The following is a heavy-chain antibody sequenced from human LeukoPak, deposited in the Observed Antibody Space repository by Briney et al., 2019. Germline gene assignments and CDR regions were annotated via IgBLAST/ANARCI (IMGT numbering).Heavy chain of an antibody. D-gene: IGHD3-9*01. CDR1: GGCFSGYY. J-gene: IGHJ4*02. CDR3: ARGQRPQDYDILTGYYPFDY. Sequence: SDTLALTCAVHGGCFSGYYWSWIRQPPGKGLEWIGEINHSGSTNYNPSLKSRVTISVDTSKNQFSLKLSSVTAADTAVYYCARGQRPQDYDILTGYYPFDYWGQGTLVTVSS. V-gene: IGHV4-34*01. CDR2: INHSGST.